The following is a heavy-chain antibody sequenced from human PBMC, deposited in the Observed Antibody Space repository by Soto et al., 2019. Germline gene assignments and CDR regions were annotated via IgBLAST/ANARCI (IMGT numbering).Heavy chain of an antibody. V-gene: IGHV3-9*01. CDR1: GFTFDDDA. CDR3: AKAAHWGSGSNNWYFDL. CDR2: ISWNSGTI. D-gene: IGHD3-10*01. J-gene: IGHJ2*01. Sequence: EVQLVESGGGLVQPGRSLRLSCAASGFTFDDDAMHWVRQAPGKGLECVSGISWNSGTIGYADSVKGRFTISRDNAKNSLYLQMNSLSAEDTALYDCAKAAHWGSGSNNWYFDLWGRCTMFTVSS.